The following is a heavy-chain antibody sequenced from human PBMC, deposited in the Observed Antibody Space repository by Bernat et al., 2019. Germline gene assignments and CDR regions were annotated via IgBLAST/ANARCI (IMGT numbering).Heavy chain of an antibody. J-gene: IGHJ4*02. CDR1: GFTFSSYA. Sequence: VQLVESGGDLVQPGGSLRLSCAASGFTFSSYAMHWVRQAPGKGLEWVAVISYDGSNKYYADSVKGRFTISRDNSKNTLYLQMNSLRAEDTAVYYCARDLGADPWLVIDYWGQGTLVTVSS. CDR3: ARDLGADPWLVIDY. D-gene: IGHD3-9*01. CDR2: ISYDGSNK. V-gene: IGHV3-30*01.